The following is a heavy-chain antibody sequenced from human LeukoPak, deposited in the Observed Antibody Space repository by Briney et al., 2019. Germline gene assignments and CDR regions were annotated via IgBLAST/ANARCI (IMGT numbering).Heavy chain of an antibody. Sequence: RASVTVSCKASGYSFGIFGMSWVRQAPGQGLEWMGWISANNGNTKYAQKLQDRVTMTTDTSTSTAYMELRSLRSDDTAVYYCARVGVVVPSAWFDPWGQGTLVTVSS. CDR2: ISANNGNT. J-gene: IGHJ5*02. CDR1: GYSFGIFG. D-gene: IGHD2-2*01. CDR3: ARVGVVVPSAWFDP. V-gene: IGHV1-18*01.